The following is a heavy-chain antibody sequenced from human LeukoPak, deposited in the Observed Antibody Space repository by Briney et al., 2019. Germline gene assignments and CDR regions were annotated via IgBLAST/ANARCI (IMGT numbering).Heavy chain of an antibody. CDR1: GGTFSSYT. J-gene: IGHJ4*02. D-gene: IGHD3-9*01. Sequence: SVKVSCKASGGTFSSYTISWVRQAPGQGLEWMGRIIPILGIANYAQKFQGRVTITADKSTSTAYMELSSLRSEDTAVYYCARGLGDILTGYQNGPGDYWGQGTLVTVSS. CDR3: ARGLGDILTGYQNGPGDY. CDR2: IIPILGIA. V-gene: IGHV1-69*02.